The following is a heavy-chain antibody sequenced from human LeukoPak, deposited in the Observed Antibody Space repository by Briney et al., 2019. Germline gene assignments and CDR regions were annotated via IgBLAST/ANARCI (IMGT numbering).Heavy chain of an antibody. Sequence: GGSLRLSCAASGFTFSDFYMSWIRQAPGKGLEWLSDISSSSTDTNYADSVKGRFTISRDNAKNSLFLQLTSLTAEDTAVYYCARKTYYYDSGSYSKSYYFDYWGQGTLVTVSS. V-gene: IGHV3-11*06. CDR2: ISSSSTDT. CDR1: GFTFSDFY. D-gene: IGHD3-10*01. J-gene: IGHJ4*02. CDR3: ARKTYYYDSGSYSKSYYFDY.